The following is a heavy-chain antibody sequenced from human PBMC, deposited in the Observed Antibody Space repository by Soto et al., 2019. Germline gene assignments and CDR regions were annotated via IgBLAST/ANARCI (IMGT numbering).Heavy chain of an antibody. CDR2: IYYSGST. CDR3: ARVGLTLTGYYTNPLGYYFDY. J-gene: IGHJ4*02. Sequence: PSETLSLTCTVSGGYISSYYWSWIRQPPGKGLEWIGYIYYSGSTNYNPSLKSRVAISVDTSKNQFSLKLSSVTAADTAVYYCARVGLTLTGYYTNPLGYYFDYWGQGTLVTVSS. D-gene: IGHD3-9*01. V-gene: IGHV4-59*01. CDR1: GGYISSYY.